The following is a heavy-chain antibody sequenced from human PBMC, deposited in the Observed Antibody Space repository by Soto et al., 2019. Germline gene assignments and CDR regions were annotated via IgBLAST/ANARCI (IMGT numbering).Heavy chain of an antibody. J-gene: IGHJ4*02. V-gene: IGHV3-48*03. Sequence: EVHLLESGGGLVQPGGSLRLSCAVSGFTFSNYEMNWVRQAPGKGLEWVAYISSSGSTRFYADSVKGRFTISRDNAEKSLYLQMNTLRAEDTAVYYCARIGVVESRSLDYWGQGTLVTVTS. CDR1: GFTFSNYE. CDR2: ISSSGSTR. D-gene: IGHD3-16*01. CDR3: ARIGVVESRSLDY.